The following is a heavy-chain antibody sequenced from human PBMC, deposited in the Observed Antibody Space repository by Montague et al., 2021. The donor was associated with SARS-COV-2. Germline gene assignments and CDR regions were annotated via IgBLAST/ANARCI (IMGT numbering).Heavy chain of an antibody. V-gene: IGHV3-23*01. Sequence: SLRLSCAASGFTFSSYAMSWVRQAPGQGLEWVSAISGYGDSIHYADSVRGRFTISRDNSKNTLHLQMNSLRAEDTAVYYCARVWFGELLSYYGMDVWGQGTTVTVSS. CDR3: ARVWFGELLSYYGMDV. CDR2: ISGYGDSI. J-gene: IGHJ6*02. D-gene: IGHD3-10*01. CDR1: GFTFSSYA.